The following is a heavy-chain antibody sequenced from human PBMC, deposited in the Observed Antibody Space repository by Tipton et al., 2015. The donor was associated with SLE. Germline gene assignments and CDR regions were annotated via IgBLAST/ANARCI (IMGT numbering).Heavy chain of an antibody. V-gene: IGHV3-33*06. CDR3: AKGAYDFWSGYYTGDWYFDL. CDR2: IWYDGSNK. CDR1: GFTFSTYG. J-gene: IGHJ2*01. Sequence: SGFTFSTYGMHWVRQAPGKGLEWVAVIWYDGSNKYYADSVKGRFTISRDNSKNTLYLQMNSLRAEDTAVYYCAKGAYDFWSGYYTGDWYFDLWGRGTLVTVSS. D-gene: IGHD3-3*01.